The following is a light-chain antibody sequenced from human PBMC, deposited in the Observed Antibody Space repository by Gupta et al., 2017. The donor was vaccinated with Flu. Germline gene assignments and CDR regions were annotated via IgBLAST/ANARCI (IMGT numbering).Light chain of an antibody. CDR2: KAS. CDR3: QHYDSNPWT. V-gene: IGKV1-5*03. Sequence: DIQLTQSPSTPSASVGDRITITCRASQRISSWLAWYQQKPGKAPKLLIDKASSLESGVPSRFSGSGSGTEFTLTISSLQPDDFATYYCQHYDSNPWTFGQGTRVEIK. CDR1: QRISSW. J-gene: IGKJ1*01.